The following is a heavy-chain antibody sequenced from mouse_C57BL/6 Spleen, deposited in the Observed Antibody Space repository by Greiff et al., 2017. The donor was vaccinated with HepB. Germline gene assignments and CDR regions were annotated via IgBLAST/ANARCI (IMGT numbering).Heavy chain of an antibody. CDR2: ISSGGSYT. CDR3: ARGGYDYASGFAY. V-gene: IGHV5-6*01. J-gene: IGHJ3*01. D-gene: IGHD2-4*01. CDR1: GFTFSSYG. Sequence: EVQGVESGGDLVKPGGSLKLSCAASGFTFSSYGMSWVRQTPDKRLEWVATISSGGSYTYYPDSVKGRFTISRDNAKNTLYLQMSSLKSEDTAMYYCARGGYDYASGFAYWGQGTLVTVSA.